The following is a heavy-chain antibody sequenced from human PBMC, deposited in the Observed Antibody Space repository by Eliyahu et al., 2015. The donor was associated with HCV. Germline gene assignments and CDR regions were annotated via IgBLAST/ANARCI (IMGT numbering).Heavy chain of an antibody. D-gene: IGHD3-16*01. J-gene: IGHJ1*01. CDR2: VGNSGDDT. CDR3: ATPYSDPPGGGL. CDR1: GFTFNTYT. V-gene: IGHV3-23*01. Sequence: DVQLLESGGGLVQPGGSLRLSCAASGFTFNTYTMTWVRQAPGRGRGEWVSAVGNSGDDTYYTDSVKGRFTISRDNSKNMLYLQMNSLRADDTAVYYCATPYSDPPGGGLWGQGTLVTVSS.